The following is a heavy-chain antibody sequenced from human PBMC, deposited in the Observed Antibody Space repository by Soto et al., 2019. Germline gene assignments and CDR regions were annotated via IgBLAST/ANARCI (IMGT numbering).Heavy chain of an antibody. Sequence: SETLSLTCTVSGCSISSYYWSWIRPPPGKGLEWIGYIYYSGSTNYNPSLKSRVTISVDTPKNQFSLKLSSVTAADTAVYYCARGVTTVTDYYYYMDVWGKGTTVTVSS. D-gene: IGHD4-17*01. CDR2: IYYSGST. CDR1: GCSISSYY. J-gene: IGHJ6*03. CDR3: ARGVTTVTDYYYYMDV. V-gene: IGHV4-59*01.